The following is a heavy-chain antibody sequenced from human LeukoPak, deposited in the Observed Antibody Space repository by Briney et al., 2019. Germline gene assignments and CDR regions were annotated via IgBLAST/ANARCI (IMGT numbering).Heavy chain of an antibody. J-gene: IGHJ5*02. CDR1: GFTFSDYN. CDR3: AKDTSGWYGGNWFDP. Sequence: GGSLRLSCAASGFTFSDYNMRWIRQAPGKGLEWVSSISRSGSTKYYADSVKGRFTISRDNAKNSPYLQMNSLRAEDTAVYYCAKDTSGWYGGNWFDPWGQGTLVTVSS. CDR2: ISRSGSTK. D-gene: IGHD6-19*01. V-gene: IGHV3-11*01.